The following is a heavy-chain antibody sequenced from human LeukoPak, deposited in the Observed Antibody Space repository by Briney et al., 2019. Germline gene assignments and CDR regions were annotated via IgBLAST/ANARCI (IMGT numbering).Heavy chain of an antibody. CDR1: GYSFPDYW. D-gene: IGHD2-2*01. J-gene: IGHJ4*02. CDR3: ARRQGCSSTSCPPDY. CDR2: IYPSDSDT. Sequence: GESLKISCKGSGYSFPDYWIGWVRQMPGKGLEWMGIIYPSDSDTRYSPSFQGQVTISADKSISAAYLQWSSLRASDTAMYYCARRQGCSSTSCPPDYWGQGTLVTVSP. V-gene: IGHV5-51*01.